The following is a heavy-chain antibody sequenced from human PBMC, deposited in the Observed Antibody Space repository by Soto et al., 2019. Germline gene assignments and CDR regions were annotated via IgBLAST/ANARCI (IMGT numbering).Heavy chain of an antibody. V-gene: IGHV1-8*01. D-gene: IGHD2-2*02. Sequence: QVQLLQSGAEVKKPGASVKVSCKASGYTFTSYDINWVRQATGQGLEWMGWMNPNSGNTGYAQKFQGRVTMTRNTSICTAYMELSSLRSEDTAVYYCARVGAGWSSTSCYIDDAFDIWGQGTMVTVSS. CDR1: GYTFTSYD. CDR2: MNPNSGNT. J-gene: IGHJ3*02. CDR3: ARVGAGWSSTSCYIDDAFDI.